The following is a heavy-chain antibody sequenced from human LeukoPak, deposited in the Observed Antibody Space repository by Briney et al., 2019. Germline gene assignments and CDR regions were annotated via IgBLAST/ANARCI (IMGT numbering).Heavy chain of an antibody. CDR2: IIPIFGTA. V-gene: IGHV1-69*06. Sequence: SVKVSCKASGGTFSSYAISWVRQAPGQGLEWMGGIIPIFGTANYAQKFQGRVTITVDKSTSTAYMELSSLRSEDTAVYYCARGGLPIAARPPNWYFDLWGRGTLVTVSS. D-gene: IGHD6-6*01. CDR3: ARGGLPIAARPPNWYFDL. CDR1: GGTFSSYA. J-gene: IGHJ2*01.